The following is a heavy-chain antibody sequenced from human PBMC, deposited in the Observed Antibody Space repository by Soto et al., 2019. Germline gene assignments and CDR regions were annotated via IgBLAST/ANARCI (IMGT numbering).Heavy chain of an antibody. J-gene: IGHJ6*02. Sequence: PSETLSLTCTVAGGSISSSSYYWGWIRQPPGKGLEWIGSIYYSESTYYNPSLKSRVTISVDTSKNQFSLKLSSVTAADTAVYYCARRDGYDFWSGYPSYYYYYGMDVWGQGTTVTVSS. CDR3: ARRDGYDFWSGYPSYYYYYGMDV. D-gene: IGHD3-3*01. CDR2: IYYSEST. V-gene: IGHV4-39*01. CDR1: GGSISSSSYY.